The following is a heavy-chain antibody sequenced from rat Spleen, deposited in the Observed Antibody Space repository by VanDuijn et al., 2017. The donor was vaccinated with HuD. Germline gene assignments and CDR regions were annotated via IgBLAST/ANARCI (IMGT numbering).Heavy chain of an antibody. V-gene: IGHV5-29*01. Sequence: EVQLVESDGGLVQPGRSLKLSCAASGFTFSDYYMAWVRQAPTKGLEWVATISYDGNNTYYRDSVKGRFTISRDKAKSTLYLHMDSLRSEDTATYYCARPNYPGFNYFDYWGQGVMVTVSS. D-gene: IGHD1-4*01. J-gene: IGHJ2*01. CDR3: ARPNYPGFNYFDY. CDR2: ISYDGNNT. CDR1: GFTFSDYY.